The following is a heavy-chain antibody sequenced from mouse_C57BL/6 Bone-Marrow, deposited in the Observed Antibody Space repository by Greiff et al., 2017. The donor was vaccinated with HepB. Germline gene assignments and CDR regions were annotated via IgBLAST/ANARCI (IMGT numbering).Heavy chain of an antibody. CDR3: ARGLGFFDY. Sequence: DVMLVESGGDLVKPGGSLKLSCAASGFTFSSYGMSWVRQTPDKRLEWVATISSGGSYTYYPDSVKGRFTISRDNAKNTLYLQMGSLKSEDTAMYYCARGLGFFDYWGQGTTLTVSS. J-gene: IGHJ2*01. CDR2: ISSGGSYT. D-gene: IGHD4-1*01. V-gene: IGHV5-6*02. CDR1: GFTFSSYG.